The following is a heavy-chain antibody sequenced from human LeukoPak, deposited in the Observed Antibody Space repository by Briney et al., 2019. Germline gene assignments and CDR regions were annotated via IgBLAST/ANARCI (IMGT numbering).Heavy chain of an antibody. V-gene: IGHV1-69*04. CDR1: GGTFSSYA. CDR2: IIPIPGIA. D-gene: IGHD6-13*01. CDR3: AREGPSYSSSSGYFDY. J-gene: IGHJ4*02. Sequence: SVKVSCKASGGTFSSYAISWVRQAPGQGLEWMGRIIPIPGIANYAQKFQGRVTITADKSTSTAYMELSSLRSEDTAVYYCAREGPSYSSSSGYFDYWGQGTLVTVSS.